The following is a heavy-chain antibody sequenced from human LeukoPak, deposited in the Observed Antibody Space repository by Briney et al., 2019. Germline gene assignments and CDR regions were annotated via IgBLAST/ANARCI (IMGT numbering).Heavy chain of an antibody. CDR3: ARSQELSRGWFDP. CDR2: IYYSGST. CDR1: GGSISSGDYY. D-gene: IGHD3-10*01. V-gene: IGHV4-30-4*01. J-gene: IGHJ5*02. Sequence: SETLSLTCTVSGGSISSGDYYWSWIRQPPGKGLEWIGYIYYSGSTYYNPSLKSRVTISVDTSKNQFSLKLSSVTAADTAVYYCARSQELSRGWFDPWGQGTLVTVSS.